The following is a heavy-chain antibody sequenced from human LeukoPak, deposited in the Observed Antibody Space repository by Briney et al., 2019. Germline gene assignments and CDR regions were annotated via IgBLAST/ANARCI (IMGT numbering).Heavy chain of an antibody. D-gene: IGHD6-19*01. V-gene: IGHV3-21*01. CDR1: GFTFSSYS. Sequence: GSXRLSCAASGFTFSSYSMNWVRPAPGKGLEWVSSISSSSSYIYYADSVKGRFTISRDNAKNSLYLQMNSLRAEDTAVYYCARGAVAGTGVKYWGQGTLVTVSS. CDR3: ARGAVAGTGVKY. J-gene: IGHJ4*02. CDR2: ISSSSSYI.